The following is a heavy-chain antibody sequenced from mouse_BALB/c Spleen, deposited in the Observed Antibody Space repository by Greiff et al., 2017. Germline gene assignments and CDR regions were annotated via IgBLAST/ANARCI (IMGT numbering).Heavy chain of an antibody. CDR3: ARHWDVGYYAMDY. V-gene: IGHV1S30*01. D-gene: IGHD4-1*01. CDR2: INPYNGAT. Sequence: VQLKQSGPELVKPGASVKISCKASGYSFTGYYMHWVKQSHVKSLEWIGRINPYNGATSYNQNFKDKASLTVDTSSSTAYMVLHSLTSEDSAVYYCARHWDVGYYAMDYWGQGTSVTVSS. J-gene: IGHJ4*01. CDR1: GYSFTGYY.